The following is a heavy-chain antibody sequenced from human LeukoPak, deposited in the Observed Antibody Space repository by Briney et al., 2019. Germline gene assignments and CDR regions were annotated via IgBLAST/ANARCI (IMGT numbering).Heavy chain of an antibody. CDR3: ARGTVTAPDY. Sequence: PGRSLRLSCAASGFTFSSYGMHWVRQAPGKGLEWVAVISYDGSNKYYADSVKGRFTISRDNSKNTLYLQMNSLRAEDTAVYYCARGTVTAPDYWGQGTLVTVSS. D-gene: IGHD2-21*02. CDR1: GFTFSSYG. V-gene: IGHV3-30*03. J-gene: IGHJ4*02. CDR2: ISYDGSNK.